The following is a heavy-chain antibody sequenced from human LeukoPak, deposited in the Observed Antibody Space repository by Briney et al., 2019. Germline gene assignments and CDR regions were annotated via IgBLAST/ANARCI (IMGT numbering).Heavy chain of an antibody. J-gene: IGHJ6*03. CDR2: INWNGGST. CDR1: GFIFDDYG. Sequence: PGGSLRLSCAAFGFIFDDYGMSWVRQAPGKGLEWVSGINWNGGSTGYADSVKGRFTISRDNSKNTLYLQMNSLRAEDTAIYICAKDGGTYPYFLDVWGKGTTVIVSS. V-gene: IGHV3-20*01. D-gene: IGHD1-26*01. CDR3: AKDGGTYPYFLDV.